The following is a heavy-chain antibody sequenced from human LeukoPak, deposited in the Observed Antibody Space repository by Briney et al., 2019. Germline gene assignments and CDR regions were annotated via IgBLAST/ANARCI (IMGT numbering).Heavy chain of an antibody. Sequence: PGGSLRLPCAASGFTFSSYGMHWVRQAPGKGLEWVAFIRYDGSNKYYADSVKGRFTISRDNAKNSLYLQMNSLRAEDTAVYYCARLARSGYYLGAFDIWGQGTMVTVSS. CDR3: ARLARSGYYLGAFDI. J-gene: IGHJ3*02. V-gene: IGHV3-30*02. D-gene: IGHD3-22*01. CDR2: IRYDGSNK. CDR1: GFTFSSYG.